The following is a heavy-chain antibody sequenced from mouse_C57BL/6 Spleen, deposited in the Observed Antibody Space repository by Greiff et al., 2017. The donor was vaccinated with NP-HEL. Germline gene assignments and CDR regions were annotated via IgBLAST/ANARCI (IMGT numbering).Heavy chain of an antibody. CDR2: IDPSDSET. V-gene: IGHV1-52*01. CDR3: ARAGGSSSEYFDV. D-gene: IGHD1-1*01. J-gene: IGHJ1*03. Sequence: QVQLQQPGAELVRPGSSVKLSCKASGYTFTSYWMHWVKQRPIQGLEWIGNIDPSDSETHYNQKFKDKATLTVDKSSSTAYIQLSSLTSEDSAVYYCARAGGSSSEYFDVWGTGTTVTVSS. CDR1: GYTFTSYW.